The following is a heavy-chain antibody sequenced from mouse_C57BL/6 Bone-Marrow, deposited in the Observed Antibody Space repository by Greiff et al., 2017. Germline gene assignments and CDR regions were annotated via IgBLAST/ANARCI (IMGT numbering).Heavy chain of an antibody. J-gene: IGHJ1*03. CDR2: IYPGDGDT. D-gene: IGHD1-1*01. CDR1: GYAFSSYW. Sequence: ESGAELVKPGASVKISCKASGYAFSSYWMNWVKQRPGKGLEWIGQIYPGDGDTNYNGKFKGKATLTADKSSSTAYMQLSSLTSEDSAVYFCARGGTVVAHWYFDVWGTGTTVTVSS. V-gene: IGHV1-80*01. CDR3: ARGGTVVAHWYFDV.